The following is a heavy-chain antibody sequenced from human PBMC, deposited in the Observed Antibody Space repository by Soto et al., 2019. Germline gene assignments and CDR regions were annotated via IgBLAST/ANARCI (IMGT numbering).Heavy chain of an antibody. V-gene: IGHV1-69*06. J-gene: IGHJ4*02. CDR3: ARDMTRTVVPYFDF. CDR2: IIPISGAA. D-gene: IGHD1-7*01. Sequence: SVKVSCKASGGTFSNYVVNWVRQAPGRGLEWMGRIIPISGAANYAQKFQGRVTITADKPTSTSYMELSSLRSEDTAVYYCARDMTRTVVPYFDFWGQGTLVTVSS. CDR1: GGTFSNYV.